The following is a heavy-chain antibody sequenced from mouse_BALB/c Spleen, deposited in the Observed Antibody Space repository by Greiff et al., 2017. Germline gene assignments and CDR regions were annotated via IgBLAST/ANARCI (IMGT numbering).Heavy chain of an antibody. Sequence: QVQLQQSGAELVRPGTSVKVSCKASGYAFTNYLIEWVKQRPGQGLEWIGVINPGSGGTKYNEKFKGKATLTSDKSSSTAYMELSSLTSEDSAVYYCARSYRYFDYWGQGTTLTVSS. D-gene: IGHD2-14*01. J-gene: IGHJ2*01. CDR2: INPGSGGT. V-gene: IGHV1-54*01. CDR3: ARSYRYFDY. CDR1: GYAFTNYL.